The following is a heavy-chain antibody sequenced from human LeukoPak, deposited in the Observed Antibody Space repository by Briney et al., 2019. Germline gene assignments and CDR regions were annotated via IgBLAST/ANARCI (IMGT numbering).Heavy chain of an antibody. CDR3: ARQTGSGLFILP. J-gene: IGHJ4*02. CDR2: IYYSGNT. Sequence: SETLSLTCTVSGVSISSSNSYWGWIRQPPGKGLEWIGSIYYSGNTYYNASLKSRVSISIDTSKNRFSLKLTSVTAADTAVYYCARQTGSGLFILPGGQGTLVTVSS. V-gene: IGHV4-39*01. D-gene: IGHD3/OR15-3a*01. CDR1: GVSISSSNSY.